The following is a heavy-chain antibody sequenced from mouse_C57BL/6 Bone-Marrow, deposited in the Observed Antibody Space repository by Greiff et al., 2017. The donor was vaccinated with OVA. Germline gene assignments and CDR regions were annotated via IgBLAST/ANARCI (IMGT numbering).Heavy chain of an antibody. J-gene: IGHJ4*01. CDR3: ARLITTVVEYAMDY. CDR2: ISNGGGST. D-gene: IGHD1-1*01. CDR1: GFTFSDYY. V-gene: IGHV5-12*01. Sequence: EVKVVESGGGLVQPGGSLKLSCAASGFTFSDYYMYWVRQTPEKRLEWVAYISNGGGSTYYPDTVKGRFTISRDNAKNTLYLQMSRLKSEDTAMYYCARLITTVVEYAMDYWGQGTSITVSS.